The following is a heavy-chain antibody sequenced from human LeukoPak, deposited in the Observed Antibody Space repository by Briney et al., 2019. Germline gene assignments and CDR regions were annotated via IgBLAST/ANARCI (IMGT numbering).Heavy chain of an antibody. CDR1: GFTFSSYS. Sequence: GGSLRLSCAASGFTFSSYSMNWVRQAPGKGLEWVSSISSSSSYIYYADSVKGRFTISRDNAKNSLYLQMNSLRAEDTAVYYCARDWWKEPKQNRAAFDIWGQGTMVTVSS. CDR2: ISSSSSYI. D-gene: IGHD2-15*01. CDR3: ARDWWKEPKQNRAAFDI. V-gene: IGHV3-21*01. J-gene: IGHJ3*02.